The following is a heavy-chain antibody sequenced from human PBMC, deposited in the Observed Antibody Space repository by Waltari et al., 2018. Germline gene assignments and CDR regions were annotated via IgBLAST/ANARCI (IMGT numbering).Heavy chain of an antibody. CDR3: TRDFAHDYESSDYGPPFCDH. CDR2: INRDGSEK. J-gene: IGHJ4*01. V-gene: IGHV3-7*04. CDR1: GFDFSRYS. Sequence: EVQLVESGGDLVQPGGSLTLSCAGSGFDFSRYSMSWVRKAPGKREGVVANINRDGSEKKYADPGKGRFTISRDNAKQSLFLQVNSLSAEDTALYYCTRDFAHDYESSDYGPPFCDHWGQGTLVTVSS. D-gene: IGHD3-22*01.